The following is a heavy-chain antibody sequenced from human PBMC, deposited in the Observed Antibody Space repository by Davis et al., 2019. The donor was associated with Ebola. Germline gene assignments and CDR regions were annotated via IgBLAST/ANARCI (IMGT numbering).Heavy chain of an antibody. Sequence: GESLKISCTASVITLSSYAMTWVRQAPGKGLEWVSAISGSGGSTYYADSVKGRFTISRDNSKKTLYLQMNSLRAEDTAVYYCAKSGLSFGVVKYHYGMDVWGKGTTVTVSS. CDR3: AKSGLSFGVVKYHYGMDV. CDR2: ISGSGGST. D-gene: IGHD3-3*01. V-gene: IGHV3-23*01. J-gene: IGHJ6*04. CDR1: VITLSSYA.